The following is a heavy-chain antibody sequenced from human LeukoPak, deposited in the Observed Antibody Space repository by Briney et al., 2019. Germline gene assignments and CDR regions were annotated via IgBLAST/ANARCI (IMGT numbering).Heavy chain of an antibody. CDR1: GFTFSDYY. J-gene: IGHJ6*02. CDR2: ISGSGVNT. CDR3: ARDTSYNYGAHAMDV. Sequence: GGSLRLSCAASGFTFSDYYMSWIRQAPGKGLEWVLGISGSGVNTYYADSVKGRFTISRDNSKNTLYLQLNSLRGEDTAIYYCARDTSYNYGAHAMDVWGQGTTVTVSS. V-gene: IGHV3-23*01. D-gene: IGHD4/OR15-4a*01.